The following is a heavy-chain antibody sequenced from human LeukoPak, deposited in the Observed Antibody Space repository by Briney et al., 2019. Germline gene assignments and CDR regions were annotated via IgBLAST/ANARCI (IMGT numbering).Heavy chain of an antibody. D-gene: IGHD2-2*01. CDR3: AKDLSRIDIVVVPAIS. Sequence: PGGSLRLSCAASGFTFSSYGMHWVRQAPGKGLEWVAVIWYDGSNKYYADSVKGRFTISRDNSKNTLYLQMNSLRAEDTAVYYCAKDLSRIDIVVVPAISWGQGTLVTVSS. J-gene: IGHJ5*02. CDR1: GFTFSSYG. V-gene: IGHV3-33*06. CDR2: IWYDGSNK.